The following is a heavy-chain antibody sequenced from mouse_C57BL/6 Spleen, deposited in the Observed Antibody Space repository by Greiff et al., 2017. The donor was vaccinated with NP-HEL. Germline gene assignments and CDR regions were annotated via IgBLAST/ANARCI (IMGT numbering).Heavy chain of an antibody. CDR1: GYTFTGYW. CDR3: ARRERRYAMDY. Sequence: VQLVESGAELMKPGASVKLSCKATGYTFTGYWIEWVKQRPGHGLEWIGEILPGSGSNNYNEKVKGKDKFTADTSSTTAYMQLSSLTTEDSAIYYCARRERRYAMDYWGQGTSVTVSS. CDR2: ILPGSGSN. D-gene: IGHD2-12*01. V-gene: IGHV1-9*01. J-gene: IGHJ4*01.